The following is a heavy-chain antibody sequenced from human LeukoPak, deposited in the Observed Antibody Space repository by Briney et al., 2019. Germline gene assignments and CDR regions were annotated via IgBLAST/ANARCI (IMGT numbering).Heavy chain of an antibody. Sequence: PGGPLRLFCAASGFIFSSYGIHWPRQAPGEGLEGVAFIRYDGSKKYYTDSVKGRFTISRDNSMNTVYLQMNSLRDEDTAMYYCAKDGPAAGLSYFDYWGQGTLVTVSS. J-gene: IGHJ4*02. CDR1: GFIFSSYG. D-gene: IGHD6-13*01. V-gene: IGHV3-30*02. CDR3: AKDGPAAGLSYFDY. CDR2: IRYDGSKK.